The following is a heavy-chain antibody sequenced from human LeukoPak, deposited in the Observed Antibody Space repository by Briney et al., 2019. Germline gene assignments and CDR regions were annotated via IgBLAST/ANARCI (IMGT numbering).Heavy chain of an antibody. V-gene: IGHV1-2*02. D-gene: IGHD2-2*02. CDR2: INPHTGGT. Sequence: ASVNVSCRTSGFSFTGYYIHWVRQAPGQGLEWVGWINPHTGGTNYAQNFQGRVTMTRDASIRTAYMELRGLTSDDTAVFYCASDVGYCSGTSCYTDAFYAMDVWGQGTRVIVSS. CDR1: GFSFTGYY. J-gene: IGHJ6*02. CDR3: ASDVGYCSGTSCYTDAFYAMDV.